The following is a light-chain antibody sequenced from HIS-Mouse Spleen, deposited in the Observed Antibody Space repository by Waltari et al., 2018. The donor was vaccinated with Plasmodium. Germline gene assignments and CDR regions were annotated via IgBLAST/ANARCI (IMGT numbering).Light chain of an antibody. J-gene: IGLJ3*02. Sequence: QSALTQPASVSGSPGQSITISCTGPSSDVGSYHLVPWYQQHPGKAPKLMIYEGSKRPSGVSNRVSGSKSGNTASLTISGLQAEDEADYYCCSYAGSSAWVFGGGTKLTVL. CDR2: EGS. CDR3: CSYAGSSAWV. CDR1: SSDVGSYHL. V-gene: IGLV2-23*01.